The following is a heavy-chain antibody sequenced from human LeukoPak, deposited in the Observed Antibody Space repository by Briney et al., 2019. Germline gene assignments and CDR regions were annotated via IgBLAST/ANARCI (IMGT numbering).Heavy chain of an antibody. V-gene: IGHV3-74*01. CDR1: GFTFSSYA. CDR3: ATAGNYRFDY. Sequence: PGGSLRLSCAASGFTFSSYAMTWVRQVPGKGLVWVSRINSDGSTTNYADSVKGRFTISRDNAKNTLYLQMDSLRADDTAVYYCATAGNYRFDYWGQGTLVTVSS. D-gene: IGHD1-7*01. J-gene: IGHJ4*02. CDR2: INSDGSTT.